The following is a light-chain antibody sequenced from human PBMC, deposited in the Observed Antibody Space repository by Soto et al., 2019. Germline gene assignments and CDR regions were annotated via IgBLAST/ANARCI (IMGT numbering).Light chain of an antibody. CDR3: SYYAVNYVYV. Sequence: QSALTQPRSVSGSPGQSVTISCTGTSSDVGAYNYVSWYQRHAGKGPKVIIHDVSARPSGGPDRFSASKSGNTASLHISGLQTVDEADEFSSYYAVNYVYVFGCGTKVTVL. V-gene: IGLV2-11*01. CDR2: DVS. J-gene: IGLJ1*01. CDR1: SSDVGAYNY.